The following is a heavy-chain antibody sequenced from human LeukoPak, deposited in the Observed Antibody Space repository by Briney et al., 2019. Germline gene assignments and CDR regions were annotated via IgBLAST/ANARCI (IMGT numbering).Heavy chain of an antibody. J-gene: IGHJ6*03. V-gene: IGHV4-61*02. CDR2: IYTSGST. Sequence: SETLSLTCTVSGGSISSGSYYWSWIRQPAGKGREWIGRIYTSGSTNYNPSLKSRVTISVDTSKNQFSLRLSSVTAADTAVYDCASLSIAARPSYYYYMDVWGKGTTVTVSS. CDR1: GGSISSGSYY. CDR3: ASLSIAARPSYYYYMDV. D-gene: IGHD6-6*01.